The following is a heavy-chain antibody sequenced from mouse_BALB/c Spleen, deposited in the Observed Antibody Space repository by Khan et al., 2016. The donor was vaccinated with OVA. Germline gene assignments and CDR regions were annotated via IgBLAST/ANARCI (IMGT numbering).Heavy chain of an antibody. CDR2: IYPGDGSI. D-gene: IGHD2-4*01. CDR1: GYTFTSYD. J-gene: IGHJ4*01. V-gene: IGHV1S56*01. Sequence: QVRLQQSGPELVKPGALVKISCKASGYTFTSYDINWVKQMPGQGLEWIGWIYPGDGSIKYNEKFKGKATLTADTSSSTAYMQLTSLTSEDSAVYVWGREGLRGVAMDYWGQGTSVTVSS. CDR3: GREGLRGVAMDY.